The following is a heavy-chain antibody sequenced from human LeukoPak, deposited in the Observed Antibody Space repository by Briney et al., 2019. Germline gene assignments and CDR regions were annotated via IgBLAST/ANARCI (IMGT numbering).Heavy chain of an antibody. V-gene: IGHV3-48*02. J-gene: IGHJ6*02. CDR1: GFKFGDYA. CDR2: ISPTDSAK. Sequence: GGSLRLSCVGSGFKFGDYAINWVRQAPGKGLEWLSYISPTDSAKFYSGSVRGRFTISRDNVKNSLFLQMDSLGDEDTAVYFCVRERNTFYSPYYYSDMDVWGRGTTVIVSS. D-gene: IGHD2/OR15-2a*01. CDR3: VRERNTFYSPYYYSDMDV.